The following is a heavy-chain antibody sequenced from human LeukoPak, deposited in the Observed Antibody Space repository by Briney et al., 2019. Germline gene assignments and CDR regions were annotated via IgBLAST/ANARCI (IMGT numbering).Heavy chain of an antibody. CDR3: ARDRDPRILYYDFWSGYRLGPDYGMDV. V-gene: IGHV1-69*13. D-gene: IGHD3-3*01. Sequence: ASVKASCKASGGTFSSYAISWVRQAPGQGLEWMGGIIPIFGTANYAQKFQGRVTTTADESTSTAYMELSSLRSEDTAVYYCARDRDPRILYYDFWSGYRLGPDYGMDVWGQGTTVTVSS. CDR2: IIPIFGTA. J-gene: IGHJ6*02. CDR1: GGTFSSYA.